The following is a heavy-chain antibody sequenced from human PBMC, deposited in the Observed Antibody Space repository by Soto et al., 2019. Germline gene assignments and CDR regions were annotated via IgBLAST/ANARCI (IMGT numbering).Heavy chain of an antibody. CDR2: ISWNSGSI. J-gene: IGHJ6*02. CDR3: AKVAKDYYYYGMDV. Sequence: GGSLRLSCAASGFTFDDYAMHWVRQAPGKGLEWVSGISWNSGSIGYADSVKGRFTISRDNAKNSLYLQMNSLRAEDTALYYCAKVAKDYYYYGMDVWGQGTTVTVSS. CDR1: GFTFDDYA. V-gene: IGHV3-9*01.